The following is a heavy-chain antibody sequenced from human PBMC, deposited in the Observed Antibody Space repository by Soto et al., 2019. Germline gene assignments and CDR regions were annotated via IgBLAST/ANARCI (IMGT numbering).Heavy chain of an antibody. CDR2: ILHTGST. Sequence: SETLSLTCAFSVYSINSGYYCGWIRQPPGKGLEWIGNILHTGSTYYNPSLTSRATISVDTSRNQISLRLRSVTAADTAIYYCAKDAATRGWFDPWGQGTLVTVSS. V-gene: IGHV4-38-2*02. D-gene: IGHD6-25*01. J-gene: IGHJ5*02. CDR1: VYSINSGYY. CDR3: AKDAATRGWFDP.